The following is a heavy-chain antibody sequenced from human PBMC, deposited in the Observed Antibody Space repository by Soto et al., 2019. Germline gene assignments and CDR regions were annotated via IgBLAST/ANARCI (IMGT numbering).Heavy chain of an antibody. D-gene: IGHD6-19*01. Sequence: QVQLVQSGAEVKKPGASLKVSCKASGYTFTSYGISWVRQAPGEGLEWMGWISAYNGNTNYAQKLQGRVTMTTDTSTSTAFMELRSLRSDDTAVYYCASGQSPVPYYYYGMDFWGQGTTVTVSS. V-gene: IGHV1-18*01. J-gene: IGHJ6*02. CDR2: ISAYNGNT. CDR1: GYTFTSYG. CDR3: ASGQSPVPYYYYGMDF.